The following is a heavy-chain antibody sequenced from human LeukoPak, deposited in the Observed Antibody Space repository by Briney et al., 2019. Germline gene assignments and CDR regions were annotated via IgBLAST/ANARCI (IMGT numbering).Heavy chain of an antibody. D-gene: IGHD3-9*01. CDR1: GGSFSGYY. Sequence: SETLSLTCAVYGGSFSGYYWSWIRQPPGKGLEWIGEINHSGSTNYNPSLKSRVTISVDTSKNQFSLKLSSVTAADTAVYYCARVLRYFDYWGQGTLVTVSS. CDR2: INHSGST. V-gene: IGHV4-34*01. CDR3: ARVLRYFDY. J-gene: IGHJ4*02.